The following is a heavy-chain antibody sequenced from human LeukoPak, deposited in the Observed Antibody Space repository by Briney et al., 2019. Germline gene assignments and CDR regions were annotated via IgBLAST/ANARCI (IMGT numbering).Heavy chain of an antibody. CDR2: IRYDGSNK. V-gene: IGHV3-30*02. CDR1: GFTLSSYG. J-gene: IGHJ4*02. CDR3: AKDRGDYYSPFDY. Sequence: GGSLRLSCAASGFTLSSYGMHWVRQAPGKGLEWVAFIRYDGSNKYYVDSVRGRFTISRDSSKNTLYLQMNSLRAEDTAVYYCAKDRGDYYSPFDYWGQGALVTVSS. D-gene: IGHD3-10*01.